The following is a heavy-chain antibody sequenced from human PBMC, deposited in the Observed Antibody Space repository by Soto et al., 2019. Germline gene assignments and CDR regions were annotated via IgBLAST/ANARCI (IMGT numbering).Heavy chain of an antibody. CDR3: ARRRDGYNSFDY. Sequence: QVQLQESGPGLVKPSETLSLTCTVSGGSISSYYWSWIRQPPAKGLEWIGYIYYSGSTNYNPSLKSRVTISVDTSKNQFSLKLSSVTAADTAVYYCARRRDGYNSFDYWGQGTLVTVSS. J-gene: IGHJ4*02. V-gene: IGHV4-59*01. D-gene: IGHD5-12*01. CDR1: GGSISSYY. CDR2: IYYSGST.